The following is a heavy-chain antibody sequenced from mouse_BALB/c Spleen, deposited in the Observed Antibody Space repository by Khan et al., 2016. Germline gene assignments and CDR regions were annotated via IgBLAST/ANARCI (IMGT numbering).Heavy chain of an antibody. CDR2: TRSEANNHAI. CDR3: IAYDYDAIDY. J-gene: IGHJ4*01. D-gene: IGHD1-1*02. Sequence: EVKLEVSGGGLVQPGGSIKLSCAASGFTFSDAWMDWVRQSPEKGLEWVAETRSEANNHAIYYAESVKGRSTISRDDSKSSVYLHMSSLRAEDAGIYYSIAYDYDAIDYWGQRTAVTVSS. CDR1: GFTFSDAW. V-gene: IGHV6-6*01.